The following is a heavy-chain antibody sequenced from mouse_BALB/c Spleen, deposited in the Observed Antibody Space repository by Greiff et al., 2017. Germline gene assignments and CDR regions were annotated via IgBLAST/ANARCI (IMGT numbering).Heavy chain of an antibody. Sequence: EVHLVESGGGLVQPGGSRKLSCAASGFTFSSFGMHWVRQAPEKGLEWVAYISSGSSTIYYADTVKGRFTISRDNPKNTLFLQMTSLRSEDTAMYYCARELLRLYYFDYWGQGTTLTVSS. CDR3: ARELLRLYYFDY. V-gene: IGHV5-17*02. J-gene: IGHJ2*01. D-gene: IGHD1-2*01. CDR1: GFTFSSFG. CDR2: ISSGSSTI.